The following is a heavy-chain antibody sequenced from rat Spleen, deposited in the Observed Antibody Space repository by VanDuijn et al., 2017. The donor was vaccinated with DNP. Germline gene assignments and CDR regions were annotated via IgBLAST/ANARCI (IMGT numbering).Heavy chain of an antibody. CDR1: GFTFSNYG. Sequence: EVQLVESGGGLVQPGRSLKLSCAASGFTFSNYGMAWVRQVPGKGLEWIASITGGSGITSYPDSVKGRFTISRDDAKNTLSLQMNSLRSEDTATYYCATDQGTITAPFDSWGQGVMVTVSS. CDR3: ATDQGTITAPFDS. V-gene: IGHV5S23*01. CDR2: ITGGSGIT. J-gene: IGHJ2*01. D-gene: IGHD1-2*01.